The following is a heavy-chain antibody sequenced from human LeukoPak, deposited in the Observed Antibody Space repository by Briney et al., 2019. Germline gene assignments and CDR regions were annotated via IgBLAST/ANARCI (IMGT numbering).Heavy chain of an antibody. CDR2: ISGSGGST. CDR3: AKDDLFHGYSYATNPNYFDY. CDR1: GFTFSSYA. J-gene: IGHJ4*02. D-gene: IGHD5-18*01. Sequence: GGSLRLSCAASGFTFSSYAMSWVRQAPGKGLEWVSAISGSGGSTYYADSVKGRFTISRDNSKNTLYLQMNSLRAEDTAVYYCAKDDLFHGYSYATNPNYFDYWGQGTLVTVSS. V-gene: IGHV3-23*01.